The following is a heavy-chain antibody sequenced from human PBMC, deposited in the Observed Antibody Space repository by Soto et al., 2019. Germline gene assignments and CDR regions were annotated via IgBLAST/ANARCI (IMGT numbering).Heavy chain of an antibody. V-gene: IGHV3-48*01. D-gene: IGHD2-15*01. J-gene: IGHJ5*02. Sequence: EVQLVESGGGLVQPGGSLRLSSAASGFTFSSYSMNWVRQAPRKGLEWVSYISSSSTTKYYADSVKGRFTISRDNAKNSLYLQMISLRAEDTAVYYCARDGCSGSNCLNWFDPWGQGTLVTVSS. CDR2: ISSSSTTK. CDR1: GFTFSSYS. CDR3: ARDGCSGSNCLNWFDP.